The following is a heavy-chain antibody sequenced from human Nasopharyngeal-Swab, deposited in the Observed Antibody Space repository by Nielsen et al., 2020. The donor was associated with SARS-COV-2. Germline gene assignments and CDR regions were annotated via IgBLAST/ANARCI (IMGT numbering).Heavy chain of an antibody. CDR3: ARAGMGRGFDS. V-gene: IGHV1-3*01. Sequence: WGRQAPGQRLEWMGWINAGNGNTKYSQKFQGRVTITRDTSASTAYMELSSLRSEDTAVYYCARAGMGRGFDSWGQGTLVTVSS. D-gene: IGHD3-10*01. J-gene: IGHJ4*02. CDR2: INAGNGNT.